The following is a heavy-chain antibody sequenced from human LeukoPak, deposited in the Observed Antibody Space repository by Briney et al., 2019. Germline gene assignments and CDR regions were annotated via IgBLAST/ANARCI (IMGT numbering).Heavy chain of an antibody. J-gene: IGHJ4*02. V-gene: IGHV3-23*01. Sequence: GGSLRLSCAASGFTFSSYAMSWVRQAPGKGLEWVSAISGSGGSTYYADSVKGRFTISRDNSKNTLYLQMNSLRAEDTAVYYCAKDRGGTHHTEQIWFGEYDGLGYFDYWGQGTLVTVSS. CDR2: ISGSGGST. CDR3: AKDRGGTHHTEQIWFGEYDGLGYFDY. D-gene: IGHD3-10*01. CDR1: GFTFSSYA.